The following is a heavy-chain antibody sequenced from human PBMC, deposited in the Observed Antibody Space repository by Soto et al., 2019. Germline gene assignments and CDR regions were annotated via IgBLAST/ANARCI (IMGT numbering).Heavy chain of an antibody. Sequence: GGSLRLSCAASGFTVSTKYMSWVRQAPGKGLEWVSVIYSGGSTFYADSVRGRFTISRDNSKNTVNLQMNSLRAEDTAVYYCAREPRAADYWGQGTLVTVSS. CDR3: AREPRAADY. V-gene: IGHV3-66*01. CDR1: GFTVSTKY. CDR2: IYSGGST. J-gene: IGHJ4*02.